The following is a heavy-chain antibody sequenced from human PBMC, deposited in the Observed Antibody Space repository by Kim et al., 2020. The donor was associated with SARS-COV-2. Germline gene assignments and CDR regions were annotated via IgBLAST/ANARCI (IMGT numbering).Heavy chain of an antibody. CDR1: GYTLTELS. V-gene: IGHV1-24*01. J-gene: IGHJ6*02. D-gene: IGHD3-16*02. CDR3: ATGTPPNYVWGSYRYQFGRYGMDV. Sequence: ASVKVSCKVSGYTLTELSMHWVRQAPGKGLEWMGGFDPEDGETIYAQKFQGRVTMTEDTSTDTAYMELSSLRSEDTAVYYCATGTPPNYVWGSYRYQFGRYGMDVWGQGTTVTVSS. CDR2: FDPEDGET.